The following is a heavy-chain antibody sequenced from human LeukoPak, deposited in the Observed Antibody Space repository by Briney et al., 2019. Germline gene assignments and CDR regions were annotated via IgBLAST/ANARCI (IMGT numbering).Heavy chain of an antibody. Sequence: ASVKVSCKASGYTFTSYGISWVRQAPGHGLEWMGWISAYNGNTNYAQKLQGRVTMTTDTSTSTAYMELRSLRSDDTAVYYCARAVPGYDFWSGYLSGNAFDIWGQGTMVTVSS. CDR1: GYTFTSYG. D-gene: IGHD3-3*01. CDR2: ISAYNGNT. J-gene: IGHJ3*02. V-gene: IGHV1-18*01. CDR3: ARAVPGYDFWSGYLSGNAFDI.